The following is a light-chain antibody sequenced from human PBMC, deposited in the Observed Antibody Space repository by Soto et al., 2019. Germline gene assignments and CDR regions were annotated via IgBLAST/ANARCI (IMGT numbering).Light chain of an antibody. J-gene: IGLJ1*01. Sequence: QSVLTQPASVCGSPGQSINISCTGTSSDVGGYNYVSWYQQHPGKGPKLMIYEVSNRPSGVSNRFSGSKSGNTATLTISGLQAEYVADYYCSSYTSTTTRVFGTGTKVTVL. CDR1: SSDVGGYNY. CDR3: SSYTSTTTRV. CDR2: EVS. V-gene: IGLV2-14*03.